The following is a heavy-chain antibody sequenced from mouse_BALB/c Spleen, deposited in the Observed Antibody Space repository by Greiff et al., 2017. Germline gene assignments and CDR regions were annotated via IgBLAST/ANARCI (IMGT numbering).Heavy chain of an antibody. CDR1: GYTFTSYY. V-gene: IGHV1S81*02. Sequence: QVQLKESGAELVKPGASVKLSCKASGYTFTSYYMYWVKQRPGQGLEWIGEINPSNGGTNFNEKFKSKATLTVAKSSSTAYMQLSSLTSEDSAVYYCTRWAMITTRGYYYAMDYWGQGTSVTVSS. CDR3: TRWAMITTRGYYYAMDY. D-gene: IGHD2-4*01. CDR2: INPSNGGT. J-gene: IGHJ4*01.